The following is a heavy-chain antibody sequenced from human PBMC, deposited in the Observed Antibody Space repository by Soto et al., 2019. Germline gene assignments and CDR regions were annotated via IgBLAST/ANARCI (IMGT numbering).Heavy chain of an antibody. D-gene: IGHD3-16*01. J-gene: IGHJ4*02. CDR3: ARPSTNLDLGVIDF. V-gene: IGHV3-33*01. Sequence: QVHLVESGGGVVQPGTSLRLSCEASGFSFSIYGMHWVRQAPGKGLEWVADLWYDGSNKYYAESVKGRFIISRDNSKNTLYLQMNSLRAEDTAVYYCARPSTNLDLGVIDFWGQGTLVTVSS. CDR2: LWYDGSNK. CDR1: GFSFSIYG.